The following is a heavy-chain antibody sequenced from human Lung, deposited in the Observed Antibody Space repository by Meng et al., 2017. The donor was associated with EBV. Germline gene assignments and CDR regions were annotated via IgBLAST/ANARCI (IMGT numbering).Heavy chain of an antibody. CDR3: ARVEVGITSGDY. CDR1: GYTFTNYG. CDR2: INAYNGDI. V-gene: IGHV1-18*04. D-gene: IGHD1-26*01. Sequence: QDQLEQSGGVVKKPGASVKVSCKASGYTFTNYGITWVRQAPGQGLEWMGWINAYNGDINYAQTLQSRVTMTTDTSTSTAYMELRSLRSDDTAVYYCARVEVGITSGDYWGQGTLVTVSS. J-gene: IGHJ4*02.